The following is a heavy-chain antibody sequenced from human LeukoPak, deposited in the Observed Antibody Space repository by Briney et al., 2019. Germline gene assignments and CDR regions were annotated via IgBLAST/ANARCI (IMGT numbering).Heavy chain of an antibody. D-gene: IGHD2-8*01. J-gene: IGHJ4*02. CDR2: IIPIFGTA. CDR1: GGTFSSYA. CDR3: ASEYSSDCTNGVCFFSRYFDY. V-gene: IGHV1-69*13. Sequence: SVTVSCKASGGTFSSYAISWVRQAPGQGLEWMGGIIPIFGTANYAQKFQGRVTITADESTSTAYMELSSLRSEDTAVYYCASEYSSDCTNGVCFFSRYFDYWGQGTLVTVSS.